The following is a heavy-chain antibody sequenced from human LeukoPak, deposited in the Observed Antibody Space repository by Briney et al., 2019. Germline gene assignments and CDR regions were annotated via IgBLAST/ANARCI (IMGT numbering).Heavy chain of an antibody. CDR3: ARPTNLGLHCSSTSCYVSAFDY. CDR2: ISYDGSNK. Sequence: GGSLRLSCAASGFTFSSYAMHWVRQAPGEGLEWVAVISYDGSNKYYADSVKGRFTISRDNSKNTLYLQMNSLRAEDTAVYYCARPTNLGLHCSSTSCYVSAFDYWGQGTLVTVSS. CDR1: GFTFSSYA. D-gene: IGHD2-2*01. J-gene: IGHJ4*02. V-gene: IGHV3-30-3*01.